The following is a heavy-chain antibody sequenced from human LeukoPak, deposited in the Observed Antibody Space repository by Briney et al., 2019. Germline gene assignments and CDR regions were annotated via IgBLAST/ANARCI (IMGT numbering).Heavy chain of an antibody. CDR3: AKVPAPAMAYVHFDY. CDR1: GFTFSNYA. CDR2: ISHSSSGT. Sequence: GGSLRLSCAGSGFTFSNYAMSWVRQAPGKGLEGVSAISHSSSGTYYVDSVKGRFTISRDNSKNTLYMQMNSLRAEDTAVYYCAKVPAPAMAYVHFDYWGQGTLVTVSS. V-gene: IGHV3-23*01. D-gene: IGHD5-18*01. J-gene: IGHJ4*02.